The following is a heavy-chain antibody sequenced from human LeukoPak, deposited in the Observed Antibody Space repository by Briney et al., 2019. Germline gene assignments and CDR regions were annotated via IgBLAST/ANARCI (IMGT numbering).Heavy chain of an antibody. CDR2: IIPIFGTA. D-gene: IGHD6-13*01. J-gene: IGHJ5*02. CDR3: AGRYSSSWYQGFWFDP. Sequence: SVKVSCKASGGTFSSYAISWVRQAPGQGLEWMGGIIPIFGTANYAQKFQGRVTITADESTSTAYMELSSLRSEDTAVYYCAGRYSSSWYQGFWFDPWGQGTLVTVSS. V-gene: IGHV1-69*13. CDR1: GGTFSSYA.